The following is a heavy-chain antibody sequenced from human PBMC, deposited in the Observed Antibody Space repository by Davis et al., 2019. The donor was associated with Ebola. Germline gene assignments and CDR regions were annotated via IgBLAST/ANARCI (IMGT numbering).Heavy chain of an antibody. V-gene: IGHV3-66*02. J-gene: IGHJ3*01. Sequence: GESLKISCVASGFKVSDNYMCWIRQAPGKGLEWLSIIYSTGRTYYADSVRGRFTISRDTSENTISLQMNRLRPNDTAVYYCARTDIGSHDALNVWGQGTMVTVSS. CDR1: GFKVSDNY. CDR2: IYSTGRT. D-gene: IGHD5-12*01. CDR3: ARTDIGSHDALNV.